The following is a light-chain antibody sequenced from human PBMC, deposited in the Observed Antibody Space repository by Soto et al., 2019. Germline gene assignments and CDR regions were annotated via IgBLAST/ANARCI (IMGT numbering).Light chain of an antibody. CDR1: SSDVGGYNY. CDR2: EVS. Sequence: QSALTQPASVSGSPGQSITISCTGTSSDVGGYNYVSWYQQHPGKAPKLMIYEVSNRPSGISTRFSGSKSGITAFLTISGLQAEDEADYYCSSYTSSSTPVFGGGTKLTVL. J-gene: IGLJ2*01. V-gene: IGLV2-14*01. CDR3: SSYTSSSTPV.